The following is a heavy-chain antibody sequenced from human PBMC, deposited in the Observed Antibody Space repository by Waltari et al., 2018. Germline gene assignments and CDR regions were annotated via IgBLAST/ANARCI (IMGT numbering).Heavy chain of an antibody. CDR3: ARHSPRQQLGY. V-gene: IGHV4-61*02. CDR2: IYTRAST. CDR1: GGSISSGSYY. D-gene: IGHD6-13*01. J-gene: IGHJ4*02. Sequence: QVQLQESGPGLVKPSQTLSLTCTVSGGSISSGSYYWSWIRQPAGKGLEWIGSIYTRASTNYNPTLKRRVTIAVDTAKNQFSLKLSSVPAADTAVYYCARHSPRQQLGYWGQGTLVTVSS.